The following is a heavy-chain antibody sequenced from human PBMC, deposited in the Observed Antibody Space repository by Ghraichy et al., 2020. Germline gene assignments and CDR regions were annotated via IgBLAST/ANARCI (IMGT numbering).Heavy chain of an antibody. J-gene: IGHJ4*02. D-gene: IGHD3-10*01. CDR2: INSDGSII. CDR1: GFTFSSDW. Sequence: LSLTCADSGFTFSSDWMHWFLQASGKGPVWVSRINSDGSIINYAESVRGRFTISRDNAKNTLYLQMNSLRAEDTAVYYCVRDAFGPRDYWGQGTLVTVSS. V-gene: IGHV3-74*01. CDR3: VRDAFGPRDY.